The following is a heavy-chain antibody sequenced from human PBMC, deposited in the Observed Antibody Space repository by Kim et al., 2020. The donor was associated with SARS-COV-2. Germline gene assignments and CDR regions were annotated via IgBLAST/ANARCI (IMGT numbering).Heavy chain of an antibody. J-gene: IGHJ4*02. CDR2: IYGGGST. CDR1: GFTVSNTY. CDR3: AREPPTYFDY. Sequence: GGSLRLSCVVSGFTVSNTYMSWVRQAPGKGLEWVSIIYGGGSTYYADSVKGRFTISRDDSRNTVYLQMNSVRAEDTAVYFCAREPPTYFDYWGQGTLVTVSS. V-gene: IGHV3-66*01.